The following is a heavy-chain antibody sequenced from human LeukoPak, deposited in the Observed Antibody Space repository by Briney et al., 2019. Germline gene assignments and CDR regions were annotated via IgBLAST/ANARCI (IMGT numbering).Heavy chain of an antibody. Sequence: ASVKVSCKASGYTFTGYYMHWVRQAPGQGLEWMGWINPNSGGTNYAQKFQGRVTMTRDTSVSTAYMELSRLRSDDTAVYYCARTDYYYYYMDVWGKGTTVTVSS. J-gene: IGHJ6*03. CDR2: INPNSGGT. CDR3: ARTDYYYYYMDV. V-gene: IGHV1-2*02. CDR1: GYTFTGYY.